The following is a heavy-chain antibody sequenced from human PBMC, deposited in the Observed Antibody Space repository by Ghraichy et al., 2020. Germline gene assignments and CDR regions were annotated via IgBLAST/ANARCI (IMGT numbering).Heavy chain of an antibody. Sequence: GGSLRLSCAASGFTFSSYSMNWVRQAPGKGLEWVSYISSSSSTIYYADSVKGRFTISRDNAKNSLYLQMNSLRDEDTAVYYCARDFIGDSEQNYYYYYGMDVWGQGTTVTVSS. CDR2: ISSSSSTI. CDR1: GFTFSSYS. CDR3: ARDFIGDSEQNYYYYYGMDV. J-gene: IGHJ6*02. V-gene: IGHV3-48*02. D-gene: IGHD1/OR15-1a*01.